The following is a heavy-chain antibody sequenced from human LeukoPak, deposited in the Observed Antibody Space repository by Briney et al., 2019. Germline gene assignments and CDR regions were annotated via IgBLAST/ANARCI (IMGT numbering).Heavy chain of an antibody. CDR2: MNPNSGNT. D-gene: IGHD3-22*01. CDR3: ARAAPDYYDSSGYQRYFDY. Sequence: ASVKVSCKASGYTFTSYDINWVRQATGQGLEWMGWMNPNSGNTGYAQKFQGRVTMTRNTSISTAYMELSSLRSEDTAVYYCARAAPDYYDSSGYQRYFDYWGQGTLVTVSS. V-gene: IGHV1-8*01. J-gene: IGHJ4*02. CDR1: GYTFTSYD.